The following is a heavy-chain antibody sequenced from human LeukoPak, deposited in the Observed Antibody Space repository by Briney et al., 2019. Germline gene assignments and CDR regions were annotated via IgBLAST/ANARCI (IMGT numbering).Heavy chain of an antibody. CDR1: GYTFTDYY. CDR3: ATRYSGSYYLDY. D-gene: IGHD1-26*01. J-gene: IGHJ4*02. Sequence: ASVKISCKASGYTFTDYYMHWVQQAPGKGLEWMGRVDPEDGETIYAEKFQGRVTITADTSTDTAYMGLSSLRSEDTAVYYCATRYSGSYYLDYWGQGTLVTVSS. V-gene: IGHV1-69-2*01. CDR2: VDPEDGET.